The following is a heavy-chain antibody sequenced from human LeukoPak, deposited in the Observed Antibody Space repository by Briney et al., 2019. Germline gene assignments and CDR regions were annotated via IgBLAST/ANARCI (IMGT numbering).Heavy chain of an antibody. Sequence: SETLSLTCTGSGGSISSGDYYWSWIRQPPGKGLEWIGYIYYSGSTYYNPSLKSRVTISVDTSKNQFSLKLSSVTAADTAVYYCAGTYYDFTSPFDYWGQGTLVTVSS. CDR3: AGTYYDFTSPFDY. CDR1: GGSISSGDYY. J-gene: IGHJ4*02. CDR2: IYYSGST. V-gene: IGHV4-30-4*08. D-gene: IGHD3-3*01.